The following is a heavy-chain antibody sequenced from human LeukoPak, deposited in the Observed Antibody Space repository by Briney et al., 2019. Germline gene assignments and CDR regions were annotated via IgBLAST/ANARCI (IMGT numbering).Heavy chain of an antibody. V-gene: IGHV3-11*01. CDR1: DFTLSDYN. Sequence: PGPTLRHSSVSSDFTLSDYNMTFIRQAPGKEMKWLSYISNSGSDIYSADSVKGRFTISRDNAKNSLYLQMNSLRAEDTAVYYCARSYRATAGIVDVWGQGTTVTVSS. J-gene: IGHJ6*02. CDR2: ISNSGSDI. CDR3: ARSYRATAGIVDV. D-gene: IGHD6-13*01.